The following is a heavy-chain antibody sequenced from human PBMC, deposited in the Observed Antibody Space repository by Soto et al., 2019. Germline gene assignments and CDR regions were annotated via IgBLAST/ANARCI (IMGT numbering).Heavy chain of an antibody. CDR2: ISGSGGSS. D-gene: IGHD6-13*01. J-gene: IGHJ4*02. Sequence: GGSLRLSCAASGFTFSSYSMSWVRQAPGKGLEWVSAISGSGGSSYYADSVKGRFTISRDNSKNTLYLQMNSLRAEDTAVYYCAKDLTSSWYGLGYYFDYWGQGTLVTVSS. CDR3: AKDLTSSWYGLGYYFDY. V-gene: IGHV3-23*01. CDR1: GFTFSSYS.